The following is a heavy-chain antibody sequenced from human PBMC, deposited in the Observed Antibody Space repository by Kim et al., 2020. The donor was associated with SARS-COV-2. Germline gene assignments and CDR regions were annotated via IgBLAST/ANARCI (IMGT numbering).Heavy chain of an antibody. D-gene: IGHD1-26*01. CDR2: ISYDGSHK. CDR3: ARSFSGRYFAYDY. J-gene: IGHJ4*02. CDR1: GFTFNTYG. V-gene: IGHV3-30*03. Sequence: GGSLRLSCAASGFTFNTYGIHWVRQAPGKGLEWVAVISYDGSHKYYADSVKGRFTISRDNSKNTLYLQMNSLRIEDTAVYYCARSFSGRYFAYDYWGQGTLGTVSS.